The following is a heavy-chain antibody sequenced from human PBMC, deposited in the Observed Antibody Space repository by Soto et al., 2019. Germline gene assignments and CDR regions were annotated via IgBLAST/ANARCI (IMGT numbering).Heavy chain of an antibody. CDR3: ARQIYDSDTGPNFQYYFDS. CDR1: DTTHW. Sequence: PGESLKISCKASDTTHWITWVRQKPGKGLEWMGRIDPSDSQTYYSPSFRGHVTISVTKSITTVFLQWSSLRASDTAMYYCARQIYDSDTGPNFQYYFDSWGQGTPVTVSS. CDR2: IDPSDSQT. V-gene: IGHV5-10-1*01. D-gene: IGHD3-22*01. J-gene: IGHJ4*02.